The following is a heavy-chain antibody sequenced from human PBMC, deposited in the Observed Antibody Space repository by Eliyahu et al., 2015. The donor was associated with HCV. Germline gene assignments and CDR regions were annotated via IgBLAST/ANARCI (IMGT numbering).Heavy chain of an antibody. V-gene: IGHV3-33*01. CDR1: GXTFSXYG. J-gene: IGHJ6*02. D-gene: IGHD3-22*01. Sequence: QVQLVESGGGVVQPGRSLRLSCAASGXTFSXYGRHWVRQAPGKGLEWVAVIWYDGSNKYYADSVKGRFTISRDNSKNTLYLQMNSLRAEDTAVYYCARVLRGFYDKARSGGMDVWGQGTTVTVSS. CDR2: IWYDGSNK. CDR3: ARVLRGFYDKARSGGMDV.